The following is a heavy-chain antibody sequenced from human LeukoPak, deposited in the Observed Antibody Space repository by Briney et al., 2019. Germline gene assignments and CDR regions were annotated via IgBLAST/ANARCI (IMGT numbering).Heavy chain of an antibody. V-gene: IGHV3-21*01. CDR1: GFTFSSYS. CDR2: ISGSSKYI. D-gene: IGHD3-9*01. J-gene: IGHJ4*02. CDR3: ARVKEASAFDI. Sequence: GGSLRLSCAASGFTFSSYSMTWVRQAPGKGLEWVSSISGSSKYIYYADSVKGRFTISRDNAKNSLYLQMNSLRAEDTAVYYCARVKEASAFDIWGQGTLVTVSS.